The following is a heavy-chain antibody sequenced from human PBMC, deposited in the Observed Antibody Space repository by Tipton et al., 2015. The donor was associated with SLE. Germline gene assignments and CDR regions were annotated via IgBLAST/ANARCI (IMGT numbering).Heavy chain of an antibody. CDR1: GGSISSSAYY. CDR2: MYYRGST. Sequence: TLSLTCTISGGSISSSAYYWGWIRQPPGKGLEWIGRMYYRGSTYYNPSLERRVTMSLDTSKNQFSLKLNSVTAADTAVYYCARQRGYNYGLYNWFDPWGQGTLVTVSS. CDR3: ARQRGYNYGLYNWFDP. J-gene: IGHJ5*02. V-gene: IGHV4-39*07. D-gene: IGHD3/OR15-3a*01.